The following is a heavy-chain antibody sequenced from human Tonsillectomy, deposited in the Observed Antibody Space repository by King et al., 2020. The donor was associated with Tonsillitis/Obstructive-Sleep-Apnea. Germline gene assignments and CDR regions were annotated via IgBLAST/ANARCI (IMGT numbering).Heavy chain of an antibody. J-gene: IGHJ6*03. D-gene: IGHD2-2*01. V-gene: IGHV3-21*01. CDR2: ISSSSTYI. CDR3: ARGVVPAAIRGYYYYYYMDV. CDR1: GFTFSSYT. Sequence: VQLVESGGGLVKPGGSLRLSCAASGFTFSSYTMNWVRQAPGKGLEWVSSISSSSTYIYYADSVKGRFTISRDNAKNSLYLQMNSLRAEDTAVYFCARGVVPAAIRGYYYYYYMDVWGKGTTVTVSS.